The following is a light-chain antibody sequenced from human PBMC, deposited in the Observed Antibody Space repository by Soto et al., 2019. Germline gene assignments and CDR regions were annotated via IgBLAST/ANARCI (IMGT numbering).Light chain of an antibody. V-gene: IGKV2-30*01. CDR3: MQGTHWPPYT. Sequence: DVVMTQSPLSLPVTLGQPASISCRSSQSLLYSDGNTHLNWLHQRPCQSPRRLIYKVSNRDSGVPDRFSGSGSGTDLTLKISRVEAADVGVYYCMQGTHWPPYTFGQGNQLEIK. CDR2: KVS. CDR1: QSLLYSDGNTH. J-gene: IGKJ2*01.